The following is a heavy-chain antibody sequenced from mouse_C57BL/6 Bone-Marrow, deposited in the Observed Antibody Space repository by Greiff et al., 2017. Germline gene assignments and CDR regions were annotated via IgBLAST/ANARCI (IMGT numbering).Heavy chain of an antibody. V-gene: IGHV5-4*01. J-gene: IGHJ4*01. CDR1: GFTFSSYA. D-gene: IGHD1-1*01. CDR2: ISDGGSYT. CDR3: AREEITTVVANYAMDY. Sequence: EVMLVESGGGLVKPGGSLKLSCAASGFTFSSYAMSWVRQTPEKRLEWVATISDGGSYTYYPDNVKGRFTISRDNAKNNLYLQMSHLKSEGTAMYYCAREEITTVVANYAMDYWGQGTSVTVSS.